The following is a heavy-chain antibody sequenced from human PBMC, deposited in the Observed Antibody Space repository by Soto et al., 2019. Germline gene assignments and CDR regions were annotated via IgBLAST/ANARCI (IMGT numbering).Heavy chain of an antibody. CDR3: AKRAFYGSGIPNYYGIDV. D-gene: IGHD3-10*01. Sequence: EVHLLESGGGLVQPGGSLSLSCAASGFTFSKYAMTSVRQATGKGLEWVSVISGTGGGTNNADSAKGRFTTSRDNSKNTRYLQNNSLRAEDTAVYYCAKRAFYGSGIPNYYGIDVWGQGTAVTVSS. V-gene: IGHV3-23*01. CDR2: ISGTGGGT. J-gene: IGHJ6*02. CDR1: GFTFSKYA.